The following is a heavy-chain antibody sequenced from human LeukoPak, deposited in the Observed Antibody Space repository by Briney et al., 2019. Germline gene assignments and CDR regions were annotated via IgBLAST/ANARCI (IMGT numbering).Heavy chain of an antibody. V-gene: IGHV3-23*01. CDR1: GFTFSSYD. CDR3: ARVAGWHWFDP. J-gene: IGHJ5*02. CDR2: IRPSGDNT. Sequence: GGSLRLSCAASGFTFSSYDMTWVRQAPGRGLEWVSSIRPSGDNTYYGDSVKGRFTISRDNSKNTVYLQMNNMRVDDTAVYYGARVAGWHWFDPWGQGTLVTVSS. D-gene: IGHD6-19*01.